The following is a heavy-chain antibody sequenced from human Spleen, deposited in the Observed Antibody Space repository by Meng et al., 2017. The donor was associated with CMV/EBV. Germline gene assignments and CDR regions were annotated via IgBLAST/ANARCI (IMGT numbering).Heavy chain of an antibody. Sequence: HVQRVDAGGGVVQPGSSLRLLCAASGFTLXSYAMHWVRQAPGKGLEWVAVISYDGSNKYYADSVKGRFTISRDNSKNTLYLQMNSLRAEDTAVYYCAREAPAAAGIDYWGQGTLVTVSS. J-gene: IGHJ4*02. V-gene: IGHV3-30-3*01. CDR3: AREAPAAAGIDY. CDR1: GFTLXSYA. D-gene: IGHD6-13*01. CDR2: ISYDGSNK.